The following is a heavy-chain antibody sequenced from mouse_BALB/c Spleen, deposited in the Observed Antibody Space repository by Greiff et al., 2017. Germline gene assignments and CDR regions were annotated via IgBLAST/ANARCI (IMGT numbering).Heavy chain of an antibody. CDR2: ISYSGST. J-gene: IGHJ3*01. V-gene: IGHV3-2*02. Sequence: EVKLMESGPGLVKPSQSLSLTCTVTGYSITSDYAWNWIRQFPGNKLEWMGYISYSGSTSYNPSLKSRISITRDTSKNQFFLQLNSVTTEDTATYYCARGAYYRYDGGFAYWGQGTLVTVSA. CDR1: GYSITSDYA. CDR3: ARGAYYRYDGGFAY. D-gene: IGHD2-14*01.